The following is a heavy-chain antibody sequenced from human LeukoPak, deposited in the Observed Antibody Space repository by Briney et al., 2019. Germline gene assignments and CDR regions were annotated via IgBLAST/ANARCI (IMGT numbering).Heavy chain of an antibody. CDR2: IRNDGSKK. CDR3: AKASGRSAYGLDY. D-gene: IGHD3-16*01. J-gene: IGHJ4*02. V-gene: IGHV3-30*02. Sequence: PGGSLRLSCGAAGFSFCDYGMHWVRQAPGKGLEWVAFIRNDGSKKYYVDSVKGRFTISRDDSKNMVFLQMYSLRPEDTAVYYCAKASGRSAYGLDYWGQGTLVTVFS. CDR1: GFSFCDYG.